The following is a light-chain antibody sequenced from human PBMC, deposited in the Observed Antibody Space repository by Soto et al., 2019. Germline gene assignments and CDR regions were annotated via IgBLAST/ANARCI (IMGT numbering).Light chain of an antibody. Sequence: QSALTQPASVSGSPGQSITISCTGTSSDVGIYNYVSWYQQHPGNAPKLLIYGVSNRPSGVSNRFSGSKSGNTASLTISGLQAEDEADYYCTSYTRSSTVVFGGGTKLTVL. CDR3: TSYTRSSTVV. J-gene: IGLJ2*01. CDR1: SSDVGIYNY. V-gene: IGLV2-14*01. CDR2: GVS.